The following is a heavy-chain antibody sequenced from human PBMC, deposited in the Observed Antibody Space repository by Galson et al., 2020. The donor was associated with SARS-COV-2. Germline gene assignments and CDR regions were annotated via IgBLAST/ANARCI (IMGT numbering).Heavy chain of an antibody. CDR3: ARGSWFTHSDY. V-gene: IGHV4-59*11. CDR2: IYHSGST. J-gene: IGHJ4*02. Sequence: SETLSLTCTFSGDSISVHYWIWIRQPPGKGLEWIGYIYHSGSTNYNPSLKSRVTISVDTSKNQFSLRLNSVTAADTAVYYCARGSWFTHSDYWGQGTLVTVSS. D-gene: IGHD6-13*01. CDR1: GDSISVHY.